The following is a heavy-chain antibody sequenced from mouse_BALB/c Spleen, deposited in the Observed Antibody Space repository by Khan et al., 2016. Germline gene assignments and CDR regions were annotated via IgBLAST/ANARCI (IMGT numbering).Heavy chain of an antibody. D-gene: IGHD2-4*01. Sequence: VQLQQSGAELVKPGASVKLSCTASGFNIKDTYMHWVKQRPEQGLEWIGRIDPANGNTKYDPKFQGKATITADTSSNTAYLQLSSLTSEDTAVDYCARSPYDYDVGFAYWGQGTLVTCSA. CDR2: IDPANGNT. J-gene: IGHJ3*01. CDR1: GFNIKDTY. V-gene: IGHV14-3*02. CDR3: ARSPYDYDVGFAY.